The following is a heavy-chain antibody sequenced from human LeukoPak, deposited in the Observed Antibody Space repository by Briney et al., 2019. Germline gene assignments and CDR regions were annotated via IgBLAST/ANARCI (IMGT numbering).Heavy chain of an antibody. CDR1: GFTFSSYG. Sequence: GGSLRLSCAASGFTFSSYGMHWVRQAPGKGLEWVSAISGSGGSTYYADSVKGRFTISRDNSKNTLYLQMNSLRAEDTAVYYCAKDIKTYSNTNFDYWGQGTLVTVSS. V-gene: IGHV3-23*01. J-gene: IGHJ4*02. CDR3: AKDIKTYSNTNFDY. CDR2: ISGSGGST. D-gene: IGHD6-13*01.